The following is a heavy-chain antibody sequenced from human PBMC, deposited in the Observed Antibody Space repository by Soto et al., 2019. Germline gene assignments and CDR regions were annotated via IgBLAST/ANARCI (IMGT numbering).Heavy chain of an antibody. Sequence: QVQLVQSGTEVKKPGSSVKVSCKASGGTFSRHIISWMRQAPGQGLEWIGRFIPIYGTANYAQKFQGRVTITADNSTTTAYMELSSLRSEDTAAYYCARDLDCSSSSCQSDYWCQGTLVTVSS. V-gene: IGHV1-69*08. D-gene: IGHD2-2*01. CDR3: ARDLDCSSSSCQSDY. J-gene: IGHJ4*02. CDR2: FIPIYGTA. CDR1: GGTFSRHI.